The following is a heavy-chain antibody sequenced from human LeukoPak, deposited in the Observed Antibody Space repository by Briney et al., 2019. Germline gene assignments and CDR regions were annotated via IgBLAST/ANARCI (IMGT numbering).Heavy chain of an antibody. CDR1: AYTFTGYY. Sequence: ASVKVSCKASAYTFTGYYIHWVRQAPGQGLEWMGWINPNSGGTNSAQKLQGRVTMTTDTSTTTAYMELRSLRSDDTAVYYCARDRIAVAGTSYYYSYYMDVWGKGTTVTVSS. CDR2: INPNSGGT. D-gene: IGHD6-19*01. J-gene: IGHJ6*03. V-gene: IGHV1-2*02. CDR3: ARDRIAVAGTSYYYSYYMDV.